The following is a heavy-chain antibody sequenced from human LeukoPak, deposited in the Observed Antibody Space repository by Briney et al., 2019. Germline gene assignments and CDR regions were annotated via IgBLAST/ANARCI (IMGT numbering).Heavy chain of an antibody. CDR3: AKDVGGVAGFYFDW. D-gene: IGHD6-19*01. CDR2: ISWRSGRI. J-gene: IGHJ4*02. CDR1: GFTFEDFA. Sequence: GGSLRLSCAASGFTFEDFAMHWVRQVPGKGLEWVSGISWRSGRIGYADSVKGRFTTSRDNTNNSLYLRMNSLRAEDTALYYCAKDVGGVAGFYFDWWGLGTLVTVSS. V-gene: IGHV3-9*01.